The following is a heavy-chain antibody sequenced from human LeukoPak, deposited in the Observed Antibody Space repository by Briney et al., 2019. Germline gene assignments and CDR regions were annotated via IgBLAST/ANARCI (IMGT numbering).Heavy chain of an antibody. CDR1: GFTFSSYA. D-gene: IGHD3-16*01. CDR2: ISYDGSNK. J-gene: IGHJ4*02. Sequence: PGGSLRLSCAASGFTFSSYAMHWVRQAPGKGLERVAVISYDGSNKYYADSVKGRFTISRDNSKNTLDLQMNSLRAEDTAVYYCVRDRIMITFGGALSLWGQGTLVTVSS. CDR3: VRDRIMITFGGALSL. V-gene: IGHV3-30-3*01.